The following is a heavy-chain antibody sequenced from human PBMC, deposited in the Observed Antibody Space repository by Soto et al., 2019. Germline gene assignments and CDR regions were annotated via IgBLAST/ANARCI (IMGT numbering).Heavy chain of an antibody. D-gene: IGHD2-21*02. J-gene: IGHJ4*02. CDR3: ARGTYCGSDCYWTPDY. CDR1: GASISDYF. Sequence: SETLSLTCTVAGASISDYFWTWIRQPPGKGLEWIGYFYYGETTNKKSSLNSRFTVPVDTSKSQFSLKVTSVTTADTAVYYCARGTYCGSDCYWTPDYWGQGKMVTVS. V-gene: IGHV4-59*01. CDR2: FYYGETT.